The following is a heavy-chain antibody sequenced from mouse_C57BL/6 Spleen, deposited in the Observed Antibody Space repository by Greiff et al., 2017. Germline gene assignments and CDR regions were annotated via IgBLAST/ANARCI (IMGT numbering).Heavy chain of an antibody. J-gene: IGHJ3*01. CDR3: ARGDYDQEFAY. CDR1: GFTFSDYG. D-gene: IGHD2-4*01. CDR2: ISSGSSTI. V-gene: IGHV5-17*01. Sequence: EVKLVESGGGLVKPGGSLKLSCAASGFTFSDYGLHWVRQAPEKGLEWVAYISSGSSTIYYADTVKGRFTISRDNAKNTLFLQMTSRRSEDTAMYDCARGDYDQEFAYWGQGTLVTVSA.